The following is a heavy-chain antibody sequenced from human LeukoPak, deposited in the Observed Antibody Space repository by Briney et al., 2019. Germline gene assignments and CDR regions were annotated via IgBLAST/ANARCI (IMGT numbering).Heavy chain of an antibody. CDR3: AREGITMVRGVMSEVFYFDY. CDR2: INPSGGST. CDR1: GYTFTSYY. Sequence: ASVKVSCKASGYTFTSYYMHWVRQAPGQGLEWMGIINPSGGSTSYAQKFQGRVTMTRDTSTSTVYMELSSLRSEDTAVYYCAREGITMVRGVMSEVFYFDYWGQGTLVTVSS. V-gene: IGHV1-46*01. J-gene: IGHJ4*02. D-gene: IGHD3-10*01.